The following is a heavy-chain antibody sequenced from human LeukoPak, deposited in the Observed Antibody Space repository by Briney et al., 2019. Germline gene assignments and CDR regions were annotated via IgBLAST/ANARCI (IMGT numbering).Heavy chain of an antibody. CDR2: ISSSGSTI. Sequence: GGSLRLSCAASGFTFSSYEMNWVRQAPGKGLEWVSYISSSGSTIYYADSVKGRFTISRDNAKNSLYLQMNSLRAEDTAVYYCATRWVVYGDYLPPFDYWGQGTLVTVSS. V-gene: IGHV3-48*03. D-gene: IGHD4-17*01. CDR1: GFTFSSYE. J-gene: IGHJ4*02. CDR3: ATRWVVYGDYLPPFDY.